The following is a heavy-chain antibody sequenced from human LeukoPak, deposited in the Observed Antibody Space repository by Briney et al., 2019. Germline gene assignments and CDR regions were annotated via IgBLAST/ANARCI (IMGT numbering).Heavy chain of an antibody. D-gene: IGHD3-9*01. CDR2: INHSGST. CDR1: GGSFSGYY. Sequence: KPSETLSLTCAVYGGSFSGYYWSWIRQPPGKGLEWIGEINHSGSTNYNPSLKSRVTISVDTSKNQFSLKLSSVTAADTAVYYCARLGELYDILTGQAYDYWGQGTLVTVSS. J-gene: IGHJ4*02. V-gene: IGHV4-34*01. CDR3: ARLGELYDILTGQAYDY.